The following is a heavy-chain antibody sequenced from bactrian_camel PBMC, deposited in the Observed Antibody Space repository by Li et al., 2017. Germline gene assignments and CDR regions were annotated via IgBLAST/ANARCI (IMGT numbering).Heavy chain of an antibody. CDR1: GYSYSSYC. Sequence: VQLVESGGGSVQAGGSLRLSYAASGYSYSSYCMGWFRQAPGKEREGIAFTVTSGIDIYYADSVKGRFTISSDNAKDTLYLQMDSLKLEDTAMYYCAAGWGHCDLQTDFQAWGQGTQVTVS. J-gene: IGHJ6*01. CDR3: AAGWGHCDLQTDFQA. V-gene: IGHV3S6*01. CDR2: TVTSGIDI. D-gene: IGHD3*01.